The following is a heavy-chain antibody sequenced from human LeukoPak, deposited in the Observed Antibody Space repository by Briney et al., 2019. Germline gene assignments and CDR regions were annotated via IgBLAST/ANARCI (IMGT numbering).Heavy chain of an antibody. D-gene: IGHD6-19*01. V-gene: IGHV4-59*08. CDR3: ARHAAVEGSSGWSPLWWFDP. J-gene: IGHJ5*02. Sequence: ASETLSLTCTVSGGSIRSYYSSWIRQPPGKGLEWIGYMHHSGSTKHNPYLKSRVTISVDTSKSQFSLKLSSVTAADTAVYYCARHAAVEGSSGWSPLWWFDPWGQGTLVTVSS. CDR2: MHHSGST. CDR1: GGSIRSYY.